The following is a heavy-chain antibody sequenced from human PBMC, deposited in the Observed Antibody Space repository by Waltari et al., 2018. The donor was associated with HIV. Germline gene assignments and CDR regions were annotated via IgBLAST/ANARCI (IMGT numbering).Heavy chain of an antibody. CDR2: ISGSGDKT. Sequence: VQLLESGGGLVRPGGYVRLSCAAYGFNFREYDMAWVRQAPGRGLEWVSGISGSGDKTVHMDSVKGRFTISRDKSKKTLTLHMRTLRDDDTALYYCSTYTFSFLDYWGPGTPVTVSS. CDR1: GFNFREYD. J-gene: IGHJ4*02. V-gene: IGHV3-23*01. CDR3: STYTFSFLDY. D-gene: IGHD3-16*01.